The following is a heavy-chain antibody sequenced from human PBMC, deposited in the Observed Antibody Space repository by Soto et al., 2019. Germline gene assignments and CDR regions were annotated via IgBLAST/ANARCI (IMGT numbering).Heavy chain of an antibody. V-gene: IGHV2-5*02. CDR2: IYRDDDK. CDR1: GFSLMTNGVG. J-gene: IGHJ4*02. D-gene: IGHD1-26*01. Sequence: QITLKESGPTLVKPTQTLTLTCTVSGFSLMTNGVGVGWFHQPPGKALEWLALIYRDDDKRYRPSLNSRVTVTRDNNKNQVVLTMTSMDPVDTATYYCAHTVARGAYWETFNYWGQGTLVTVSS. CDR3: AHTVARGAYWETFNY.